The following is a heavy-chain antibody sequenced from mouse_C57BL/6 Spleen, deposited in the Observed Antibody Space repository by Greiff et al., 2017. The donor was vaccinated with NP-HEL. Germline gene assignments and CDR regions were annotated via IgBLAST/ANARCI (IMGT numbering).Heavy chain of an antibody. CDR2: IYPGSGST. V-gene: IGHV1-55*01. D-gene: IGHD1-1*01. Sequence: QVQLQQPGAELVKPGASVKMSCKASGYTFTSYWITWVKQRPGQGLEWIGDIYPGSGSTNYNEKFKSKATLTVDTSSSTAYMQLSSLTSEDSAVYYCAREEDFITTVVARDYWGQGTTLTVAS. CDR3: AREEDFITTVVARDY. CDR1: GYTFTSYW. J-gene: IGHJ2*01.